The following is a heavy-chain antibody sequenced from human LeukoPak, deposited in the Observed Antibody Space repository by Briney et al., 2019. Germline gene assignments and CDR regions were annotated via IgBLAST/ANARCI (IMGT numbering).Heavy chain of an antibody. CDR1: GFTFSSYE. D-gene: IGHD2-2*01. Sequence: GGSLRLSCAASGFTFSSYEMNWVRQAPGKGLEWVSYISSSGSTIYYTDSVKGRFTISRDNAKNSLYLQMNSLRAEDTAVYYCARDLARCSSTSCYGYYHYGMDVWGKGTTVTVSS. CDR2: ISSSGSTI. CDR3: ARDLARCSSTSCYGYYHYGMDV. V-gene: IGHV3-48*03. J-gene: IGHJ6*04.